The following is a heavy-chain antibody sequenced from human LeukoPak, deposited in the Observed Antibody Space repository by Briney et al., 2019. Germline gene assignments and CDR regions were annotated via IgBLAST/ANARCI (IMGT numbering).Heavy chain of an antibody. Sequence: PSETLSLTCTVSDGSISGYSRSWIRQPPGKGLEWIGYIYYSGDTNYNPSLKNRVTLSVDTSRNQLSLQLSSVTTADTAVYYCVRGPYGASISKWFDPWGQGTLVIVSS. CDR2: IYYSGDT. V-gene: IGHV4-59*01. CDR3: VRGPYGASISKWFDP. J-gene: IGHJ5*02. D-gene: IGHD4/OR15-4a*01. CDR1: DGSISGYS.